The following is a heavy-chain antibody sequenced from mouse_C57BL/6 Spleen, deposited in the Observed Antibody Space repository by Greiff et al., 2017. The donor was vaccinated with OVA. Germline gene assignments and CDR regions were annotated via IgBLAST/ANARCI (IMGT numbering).Heavy chain of an antibody. CDR2: IDPSDSET. CDR1: GYTFTSYW. Sequence: VQLQQPGAELVRPGSSVKLSCKASGYTFTSYWMHWVKQRPIQGLEWIGNIDPSDSETHYNQKFKDKATWTVDKSSSTAYMQLSSLTSEDSAVYYCARGDYYGRPFDYWGQGTTLTVSS. J-gene: IGHJ2*01. D-gene: IGHD1-1*01. CDR3: ARGDYYGRPFDY. V-gene: IGHV1-52*01.